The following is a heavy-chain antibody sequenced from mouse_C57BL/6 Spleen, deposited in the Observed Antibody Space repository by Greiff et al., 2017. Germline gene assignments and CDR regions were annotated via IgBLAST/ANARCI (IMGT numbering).Heavy chain of an antibody. CDR3: ARPNYYGSSSYAMDY. CDR1: GYTFTSYW. V-gene: IGHV1-61*01. D-gene: IGHD1-1*01. Sequence: QVQLKQSGAELVRPGSSVKLSCKASGYTFTSYWMDWVKQRPGQGLEWIGNIYPSDSETHYNQKFKDKATLTVDKSSSTAYMQLSSLTSEDSAVYYCARPNYYGSSSYAMDYWGQGTSVTVSS. CDR2: IYPSDSET. J-gene: IGHJ4*01.